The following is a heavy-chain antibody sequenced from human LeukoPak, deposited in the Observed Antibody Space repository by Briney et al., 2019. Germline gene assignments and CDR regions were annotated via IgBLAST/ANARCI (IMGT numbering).Heavy chain of an antibody. J-gene: IGHJ6*02. CDR2: IWYDGSNK. V-gene: IGHV3-30*02. Sequence: GGSLRLSCAASGFTFSSYGMHWVRQAPGKGLEWVAVIWYDGSNKYYADSVKGRFTISRDNSKNTLYLQMSSLRAEDTAIYYCVKEIYSYDKYYYFCAMDVWGQGTTVTVSS. D-gene: IGHD5-18*01. CDR3: VKEIYSYDKYYYFCAMDV. CDR1: GFTFSSYG.